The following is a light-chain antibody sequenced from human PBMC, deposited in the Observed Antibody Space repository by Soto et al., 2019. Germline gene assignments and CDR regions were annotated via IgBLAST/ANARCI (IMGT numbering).Light chain of an antibody. V-gene: IGLV1-40*01. CDR1: SSNIGAGYD. Sequence: QSVLTQPPSVSGAPGQRVTISCTGSSSNIGAGYDVNWYQHLPGTAPKLLIYDNSNRPSGVPDRFSGSKSGTSASLAITGLQAEDEADYYCQSYDSSLSGSVFGGGTKLTVL. J-gene: IGLJ3*02. CDR3: QSYDSSLSGSV. CDR2: DNS.